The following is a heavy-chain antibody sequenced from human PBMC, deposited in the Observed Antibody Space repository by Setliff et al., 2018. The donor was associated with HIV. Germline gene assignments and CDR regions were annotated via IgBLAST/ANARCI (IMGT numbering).Heavy chain of an antibody. CDR3: ARVRDPNWNYDMDV. Sequence: SETLSLTCAVSDYSIRSGYYWGWIRQPPGKGLEWIGSIYHSGSTYYNPSLKSRVTISVDTSKNQFSLKLSSVTAADTAVYYCARVRDPNWNYDMDVWGQGTTVTVPS. CDR1: DYSIRSGYY. D-gene: IGHD1-1*01. CDR2: IYHSGST. V-gene: IGHV4-38-2*01. J-gene: IGHJ6*03.